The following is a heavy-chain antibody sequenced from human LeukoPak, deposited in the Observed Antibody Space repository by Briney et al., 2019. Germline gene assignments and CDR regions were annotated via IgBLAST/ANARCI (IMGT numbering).Heavy chain of an antibody. CDR1: GYAFTSYG. CDR3: AREKGVVLVAATQGFWFDP. CDR2: ISAYNGNT. V-gene: IGHV1-18*01. D-gene: IGHD2-15*01. J-gene: IGHJ5*02. Sequence: ASVKVSCKASGYAFTSYGISWVRQAPGQGLEWLGWISAYNGNTNYAQKLQGRVTMTTDTSTSTAYMELRSLRSDETAVYYCAREKGVVLVAATQGFWFDPWGQGTLVTVSS.